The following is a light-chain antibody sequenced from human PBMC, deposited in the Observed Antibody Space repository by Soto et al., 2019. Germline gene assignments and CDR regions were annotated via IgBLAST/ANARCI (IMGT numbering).Light chain of an antibody. CDR3: QQYGSSGT. Sequence: ELTQSPGSLSLSPGERANISCRASQSVTTYLAWYQQKPGQAPRLLIYGASSRATGIPDRFSGSGSGTDFTLTISRLEPEDFAVYYCQQYGSSGTFGQGTKVDIK. CDR2: GAS. V-gene: IGKV3-20*01. CDR1: QSVTTY. J-gene: IGKJ1*01.